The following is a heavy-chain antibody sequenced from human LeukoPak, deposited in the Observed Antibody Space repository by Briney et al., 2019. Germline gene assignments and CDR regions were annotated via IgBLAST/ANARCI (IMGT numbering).Heavy chain of an antibody. V-gene: IGHV4-39*02. D-gene: IGHD4-11*01. CDR3: ARERITVTSQGMDV. J-gene: IGHJ6*02. CDR1: GGSISSSSYY. CDR2: IYYSGST. Sequence: SETLSLTCTVSGGSISSSSYYWGWIRQPPGKGLEWIGSIYYSGSTYYNPSLKSRVTISVGTSKNQFSLKLSSVTAADTAVYYCARERITVTSQGMDVWGQGTTVTVSS.